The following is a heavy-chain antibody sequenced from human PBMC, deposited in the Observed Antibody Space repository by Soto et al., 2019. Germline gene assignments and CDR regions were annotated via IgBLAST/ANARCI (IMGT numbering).Heavy chain of an antibody. J-gene: IGHJ4*02. CDR3: ARDLGYSYDIDY. D-gene: IGHD5-18*01. CDR2: ISSSSSYT. CDR1: GFTFSDYY. V-gene: IGHV3-11*06. Sequence: LRLSCAASGFTFSDYYMSWIRQAPGKGLEWVSYISSSSSYTNYADSVKGRFTISRDNAKNTLYLQMNSLRAEDTAVYYCARDLGYSYDIDYWGQGTLVTVSS.